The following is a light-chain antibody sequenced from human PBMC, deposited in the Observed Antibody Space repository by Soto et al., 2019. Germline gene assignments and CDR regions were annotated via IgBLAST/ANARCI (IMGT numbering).Light chain of an antibody. V-gene: IGKV1-5*03. CDR1: QSIGIY. CDR2: KAS. Sequence: DIQMTQSPSTLSASVGDRVTITCRASQSIGIYLAWYQQKPGKAPKLLIYKASSLESGVPSRFSGSGSGTDFTLTISSLQPDDFATYYCQQYNSYSTFGQGTKVEIK. CDR3: QQYNSYST. J-gene: IGKJ1*01.